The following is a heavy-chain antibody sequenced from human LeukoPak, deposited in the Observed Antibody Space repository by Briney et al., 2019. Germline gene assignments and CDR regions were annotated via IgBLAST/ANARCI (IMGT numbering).Heavy chain of an antibody. CDR3: AREISWARGAFDI. D-gene: IGHD6-13*01. CDR2: MYYSGST. CDR1: GDSISSRVSY. J-gene: IGHJ3*02. Sequence: PSEALSLTCTLSGDSISSRVSYWGWLRQPPGKGLEWIGSMYYSGSTYYNSSHKSRLTLSVDTSRNQFSLNLSSVTAADTAVYYCAREISWARGAFDIWGQGTMVTVSS. V-gene: IGHV4-39*02.